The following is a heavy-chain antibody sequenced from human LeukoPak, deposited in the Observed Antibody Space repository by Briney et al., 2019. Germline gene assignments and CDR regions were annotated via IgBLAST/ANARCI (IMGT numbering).Heavy chain of an antibody. D-gene: IGHD6-13*01. Sequence: ASVKVSCKASGYTFTSYGISWVRQAPGHGLEWMGWISAYNGNTNYAQKLQGRVTMTTDTSTSTAYMELRSLRSDDTAVYYCARGDSSSWYPLNYYYYYYMDVWGKGTTVTVSS. CDR1: GYTFTSYG. CDR3: ARGDSSSWYPLNYYYYYYMDV. V-gene: IGHV1-18*01. CDR2: ISAYNGNT. J-gene: IGHJ6*03.